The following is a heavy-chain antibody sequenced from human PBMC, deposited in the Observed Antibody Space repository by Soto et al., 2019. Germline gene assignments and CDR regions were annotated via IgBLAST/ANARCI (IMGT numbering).Heavy chain of an antibody. J-gene: IGHJ6*02. CDR3: ATRTDYYYGSGSLGGMDV. CDR2: IYYSGST. V-gene: IGHV4-31*03. Sequence: QVQLQESGPGLVKPSQTLSLTCTVSGGSISSGSYYWSWIRQLPGKGLEWIGYIYYSGSTYYNPSLKSRVTISVDTSKNQFSLKLNSVTAADTAVYYCATRTDYYYGSGSLGGMDVWGQGTMVTVSS. D-gene: IGHD3-10*01. CDR1: GGSISSGSYY.